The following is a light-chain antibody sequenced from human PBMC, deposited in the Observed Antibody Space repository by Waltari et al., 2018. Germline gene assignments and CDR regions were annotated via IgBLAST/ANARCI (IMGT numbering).Light chain of an antibody. CDR1: SSDVGAYNL. Sequence: QSALTQPASVSGSPGQSLPISCTGTSSDVGAYNLVPWSQQSPGKPPTLIIYDALKRPSGVSSRFSGSKSGNTASLTISGLQADDEALYFCCSYAGSTTSYVVFGGGTRLTVL. V-gene: IGLV2-23*01. J-gene: IGLJ2*01. CDR3: CSYAGSTTSYVV. CDR2: DAL.